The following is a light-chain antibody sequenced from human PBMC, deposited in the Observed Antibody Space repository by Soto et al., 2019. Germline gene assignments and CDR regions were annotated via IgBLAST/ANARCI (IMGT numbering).Light chain of an antibody. Sequence: DIQMTQSPSTLSVSVGDRVTITCRASQSISSWLAWYQHKPGKAPKLLISDASNLESGVPSRFSGSGSGTEFTLTISSLQPDDFAIYYCQQYHNYPRTFGQGTKVEIK. J-gene: IGKJ1*01. CDR2: DAS. V-gene: IGKV1-5*01. CDR1: QSISSW. CDR3: QQYHNYPRT.